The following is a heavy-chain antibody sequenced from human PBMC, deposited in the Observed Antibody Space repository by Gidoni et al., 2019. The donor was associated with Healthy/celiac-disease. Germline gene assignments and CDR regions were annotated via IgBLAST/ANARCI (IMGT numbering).Heavy chain of an antibody. Sequence: VQLLESGGGLVQPGGSLRLSCSASGFPFTRYAMSWVRQAPGKGLEWVSAISGSGGSTYYADSVKGRFTISRDNSKNTLYLQMNSLRAEDTAVYYCAKDPAGLTVVNAFDIWGQGTMVTVSS. CDR3: AKDPAGLTVVNAFDI. D-gene: IGHD2-15*01. CDR1: GFPFTRYA. CDR2: ISGSGGST. V-gene: IGHV3-23*01. J-gene: IGHJ3*02.